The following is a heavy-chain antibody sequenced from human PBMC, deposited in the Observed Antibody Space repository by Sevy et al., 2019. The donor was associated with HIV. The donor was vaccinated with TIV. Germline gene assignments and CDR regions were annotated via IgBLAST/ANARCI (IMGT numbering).Heavy chain of an antibody. J-gene: IGHJ4*02. CDR2: IRYDGSNK. D-gene: IGHD2-2*01. CDR1: GFTFSSYG. CDR3: TTEYSGIVVVPAAMYYFDY. Sequence: GGSLRLSCAASGFTFSSYGMHWVRQAPGKGLEWVAFIRYDGSNKYYADSVKGRFTISRDDSKNTLYLQMNSLKTEDTAVYYCTTEYSGIVVVPAAMYYFDYWGQGTLVTVSS. V-gene: IGHV3-30*02.